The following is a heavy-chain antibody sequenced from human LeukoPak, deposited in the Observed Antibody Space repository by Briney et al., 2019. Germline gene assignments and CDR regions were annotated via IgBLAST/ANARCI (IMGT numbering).Heavy chain of an antibody. CDR2: IYYSGST. J-gene: IGHJ4*02. CDR3: ARQGQRRSPSLDY. D-gene: IGHD6-25*01. V-gene: IGHV4-39*01. CDR1: GGSITSSSSY. Sequence: SQTLSLTCPVSGGSITSSSSYWGWIRQPPGKGLEWIGTIYYSGSTYYNPSLKSRVTISVDTSKNQFSLKLSSVTAADTAVYYCARQGQRRSPSLDYWGQGTLVTVSS.